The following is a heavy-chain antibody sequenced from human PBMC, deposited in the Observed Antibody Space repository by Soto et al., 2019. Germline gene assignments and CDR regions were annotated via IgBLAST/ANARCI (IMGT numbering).Heavy chain of an antibody. CDR2: IYPSDSDI. J-gene: IGHJ4*02. Sequence: GESLKISCKGSGYTFTSYWIGWVRQMPGEGLEWMGVIYPSDSDIRYNPSFQGKVTISADKSITTAYLQWSSLKAADTAMYYCVRSGTSSGRFSDYWGQGTLVTVSS. D-gene: IGHD2-15*01. V-gene: IGHV5-51*01. CDR3: VRSGTSSGRFSDY. CDR1: GYTFTSYW.